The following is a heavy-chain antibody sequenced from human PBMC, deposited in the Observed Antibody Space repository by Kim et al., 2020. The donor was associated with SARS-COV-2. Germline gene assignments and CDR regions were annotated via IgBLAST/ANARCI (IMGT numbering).Heavy chain of an antibody. Sequence: SVQGRFTIARDTAKNQLDMQMNSLRAEGTAVYYCARDIYGSGLDCRTLDYWGQGTLVTDSS. J-gene: IGHJ4*02. D-gene: IGHD2-15*01. V-gene: IGHV3-74*01. CDR3: ARDIYGSGLDCRTLDY.